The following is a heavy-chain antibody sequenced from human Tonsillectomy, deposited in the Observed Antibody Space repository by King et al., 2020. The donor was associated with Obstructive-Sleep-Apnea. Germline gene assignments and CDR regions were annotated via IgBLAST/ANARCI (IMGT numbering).Heavy chain of an antibody. CDR3: ARDVLDSSGWEHRTY. CDR1: GFTFNTYG. V-gene: IGHV3-33*01. D-gene: IGHD3-22*01. CDR2: ISFDSAKQ. J-gene: IGHJ4*02. Sequence: VQLVESGGGVVQPGRSLRLSGAASGFTFNTYGMHWVRQAPGKGLEWVAFISFDSAKQTYADSVKVRFSVSRDNSKNTMFLPMDSLRAEDTAMYYCARDVLDSSGWEHRTYWGQGTLVTVSS.